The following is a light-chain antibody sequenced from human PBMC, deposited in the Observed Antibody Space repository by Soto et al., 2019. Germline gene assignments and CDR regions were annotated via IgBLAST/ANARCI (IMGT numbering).Light chain of an antibody. CDR2: VAS. J-gene: IGKJ1*01. V-gene: IGKV3-20*01. CDR1: QSVTSSY. CDR3: EQYGSSTWY. Sequence: EIVLTQSPGTLSLSPGERASLSCRASQSVTSSYLAWYQQKPGQAPRLLIYVASNRAAGIPDRFSVSESVTGFKLTITRLEPKYFVVYYYEQYGSSTWYIGQGTKVEIK.